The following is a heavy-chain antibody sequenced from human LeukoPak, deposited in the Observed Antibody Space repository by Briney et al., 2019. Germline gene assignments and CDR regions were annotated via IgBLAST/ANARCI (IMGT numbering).Heavy chain of an antibody. V-gene: IGHV3-23*01. CDR3: AKDMNSWRDGSGLGDYFDY. CDR1: GFTFSSYA. D-gene: IGHD6-19*01. Sequence: GGSLRLSCAASGFTFSSYAMSWVRQAPGEGLEWVSGTSGSGRSIHYADSVKGRFTISRDNSKNTLYRQMNSLRADDTAVYYCAKDMNSWRDGSGLGDYFDYWGQGTLVTVSS. CDR2: TSGSGRSI. J-gene: IGHJ4*02.